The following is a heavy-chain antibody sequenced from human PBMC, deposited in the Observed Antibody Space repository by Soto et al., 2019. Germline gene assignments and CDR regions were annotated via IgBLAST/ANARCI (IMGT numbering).Heavy chain of an antibody. D-gene: IGHD3-9*01. CDR1: GYTFTGYY. CDR2: INPNSGGT. CDR3: ARDLRRGVLRYFDWSPRDYYYYGMDV. J-gene: IGHJ6*02. Sequence: WASVKVSCKASGYTFTGYYMHWVRQAPGQGLEWMGWINPNSGGTNYAQKFQGRVTMTRDTSISTAYMELSRLRSDDTAVYYCARDLRRGVLRYFDWSPRDYYYYGMDVWGQGTTVTVSS. V-gene: IGHV1-2*02.